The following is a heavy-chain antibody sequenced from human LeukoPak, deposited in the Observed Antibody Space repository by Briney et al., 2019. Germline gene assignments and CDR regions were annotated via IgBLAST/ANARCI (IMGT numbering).Heavy chain of an antibody. CDR1: GYSFTTYW. D-gene: IGHD3-22*01. CDR3: ASNVTTPDYESSWFDT. CDR2: TYPGETNT. V-gene: IGHV5-51*01. J-gene: IGHJ5*02. Sequence: GASLKISCETSGYSFTTYWLAWVRQMPGKGLEWMGFTYPGETNTRYSPSFQGRVTISVDRFTRTTYLQWNSLKASDSATYYCASNVTTPDYESSWFDTWGQGTLVIVSS.